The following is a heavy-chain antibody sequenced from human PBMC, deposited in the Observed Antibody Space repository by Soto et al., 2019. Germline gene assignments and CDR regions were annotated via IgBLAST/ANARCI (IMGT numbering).Heavy chain of an antibody. J-gene: IGHJ4*02. CDR2: INPTGGST. CDR1: GYTFTSYY. Sequence: ASVKVSCKASGYTFTSYYMCWVRQAPGQGLEWMGKINPTGGSTTYAQKFQSRVTMTRDTSTSTVYMQLSSLRSEDTAVYYCAREDVWGSYRPWYFDYWGQGTLVTVSS. D-gene: IGHD3-16*02. V-gene: IGHV1-46*01. CDR3: AREDVWGSYRPWYFDY.